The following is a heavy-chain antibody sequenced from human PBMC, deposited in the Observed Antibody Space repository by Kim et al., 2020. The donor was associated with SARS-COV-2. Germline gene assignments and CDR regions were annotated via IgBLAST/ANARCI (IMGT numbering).Heavy chain of an antibody. CDR3: ARELVSKGGNASDA. J-gene: IGHJ3*01. V-gene: IGHV3-48*03. D-gene: IGHD2-8*01. CDR2: TTTSGGVI. CDR1: GFTFSNYE. Sequence: GGSLRLSCVVSGFTFSNYEMNWYRQAPGKGLEWLSYTTTSGGVIFYADSVKGRFTTSRDNAKNSLYLQMNSLRAEDTAVYYCARELVSKGGNASDAWGQGTIVTVSS.